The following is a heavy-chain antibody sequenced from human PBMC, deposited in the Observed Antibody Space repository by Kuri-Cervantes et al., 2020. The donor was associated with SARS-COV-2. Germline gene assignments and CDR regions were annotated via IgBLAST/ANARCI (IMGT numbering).Heavy chain of an antibody. V-gene: IGHV1-8*03. CDR2: MNPNSGNT. CDR3: ARVGYDFWSGYDFDY. CDR1: GYTFTSYD. J-gene: IGHJ4*02. Sequence: ASVKVSCKASGYTFTSYDINWVRQATGQGLEWMGWMNPNSGNTVYAQKFQGRVTITRNTSISTAYMELSSLRSEDTAVYYCARVGYDFWSGYDFDYWGQGTLVTVSS. D-gene: IGHD3-3*01.